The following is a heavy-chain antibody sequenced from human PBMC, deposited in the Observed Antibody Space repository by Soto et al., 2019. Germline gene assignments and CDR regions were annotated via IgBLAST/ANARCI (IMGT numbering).Heavy chain of an antibody. D-gene: IGHD6-6*01. CDR1: GFSLSTGGMC. V-gene: IGHV2-70*01. CDR2: IDWDDDK. Sequence: ESGPTLVNPTQTLTLTCTFSGFSLSTGGMCVSWIRQPPGKALEWLALIDWDDDKYYSTSLKTRLTISKDTSKNQVVLTMTNMDPVDTATYYCARIPLSIALNYYYYYGMDVWGQGTTVTVSS. CDR3: ARIPLSIALNYYYYYGMDV. J-gene: IGHJ6*02.